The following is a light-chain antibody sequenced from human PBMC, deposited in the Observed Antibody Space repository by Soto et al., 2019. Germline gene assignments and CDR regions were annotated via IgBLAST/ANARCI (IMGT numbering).Light chain of an antibody. CDR3: CSSAPESTYV. CDR2: KGT. V-gene: IGLV2-23*01. CDR1: SSDVGAYDS. J-gene: IGLJ1*01. Sequence: QSVLAQPASVSGSPGQSITISCTGTSSDVGAYDSVSWYQQHPHKAPQVIIYKGTRRPSGVSNLFSGSTSGNAASLTISGLQADDEADYFCCSSAPESTYVFGTGTKLTVL.